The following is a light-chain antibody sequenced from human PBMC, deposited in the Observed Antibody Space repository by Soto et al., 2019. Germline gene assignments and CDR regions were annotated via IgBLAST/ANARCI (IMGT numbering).Light chain of an antibody. V-gene: IGKV3-11*01. CDR2: ATS. CDR3: QQRDRWPVT. Sequence: EIVLTQSPATLSLSPGERATLSCRTSQSITNYLGWYQQNTGQAPRLLIYATSNRATGIQARFSGSGSGTDFPLTISSLEPEDFSVYYCQQRDRWPVTFGQGTRLEIK. CDR1: QSITNY. J-gene: IGKJ5*01.